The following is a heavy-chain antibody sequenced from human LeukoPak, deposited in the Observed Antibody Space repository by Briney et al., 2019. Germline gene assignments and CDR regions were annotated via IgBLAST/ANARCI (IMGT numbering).Heavy chain of an antibody. Sequence: RGESLKISCKGSGYNFTIYWIGWVRQMPGKGLEWMGVIYPGDSDTRYSPSFQGQVTISADKSISTAYLQWSSLKASDTAMYYCAIFDFLFGEIDSWFDPWGQGTLVTVSS. CDR3: AIFDFLFGEIDSWFDP. J-gene: IGHJ5*02. CDR2: IYPGDSDT. V-gene: IGHV5-51*01. D-gene: IGHD3-3*01. CDR1: GYNFTIYW.